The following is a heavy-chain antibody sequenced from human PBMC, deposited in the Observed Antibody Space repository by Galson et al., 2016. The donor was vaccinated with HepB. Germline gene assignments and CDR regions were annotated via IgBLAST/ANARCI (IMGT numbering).Heavy chain of an antibody. CDR3: ARGPFRGGGNF. Sequence: SLRLSCAASGFNLSNYWMSWVRQAPGKGLEWVAHIKEDGSEKHYVDSVKGRVTISRDNAKNSLYLQMNSLRAEDTALYYCARGPFRGGGNFWGQGTLVTVSS. CDR1: GFNLSNYW. J-gene: IGHJ4*02. V-gene: IGHV3-7*03. D-gene: IGHD3-16*01. CDR2: IKEDGSEK.